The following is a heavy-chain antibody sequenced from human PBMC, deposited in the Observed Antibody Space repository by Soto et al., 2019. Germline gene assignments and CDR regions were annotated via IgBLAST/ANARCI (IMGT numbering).Heavy chain of an antibody. Sequence: QVQLQESGPGLVKPSQTLSLTCTVSGGSIRSTRYYWSWIRQHPGKGLEWIAYIYHSGSTYYNPSLKSRLAMSVDTSSNQFSLRLSSVTAADTAVYYCARVTSEDRITISGVVIGNMDVWGQGTTVTVSS. CDR2: IYHSGST. V-gene: IGHV4-31*03. CDR1: GGSIRSTRYY. CDR3: ARVTSEDRITISGVVIGNMDV. D-gene: IGHD3-3*01. J-gene: IGHJ6*02.